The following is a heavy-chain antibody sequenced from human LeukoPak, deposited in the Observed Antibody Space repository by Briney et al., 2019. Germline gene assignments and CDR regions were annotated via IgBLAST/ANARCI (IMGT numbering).Heavy chain of an antibody. V-gene: IGHV4-59*01. CDR2: IYYSGST. Sequence: SETLSLTCSVSGGSIRSYYWSWIRQPPGKGLEWIGYIYYSGSTNYNPSLKSRVTISVDTSKNQFSLKLSSVTAADTAVYYCARVPSSGWYTRRYYYYYMDVWGKGTTVTVSS. CDR3: ARVPSSGWYTRRYYYYYMDV. CDR1: GGSIRSYY. J-gene: IGHJ6*03. D-gene: IGHD6-19*01.